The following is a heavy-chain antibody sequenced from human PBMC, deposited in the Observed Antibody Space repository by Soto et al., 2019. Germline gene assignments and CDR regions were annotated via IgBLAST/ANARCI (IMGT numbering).Heavy chain of an antibody. CDR3: ASGPIAFWSGSRNYDYAMDV. Sequence: SETLSLTCTFSRGSIGSSNFYWGWFRLPPGTGLEWIGNIYYRGRAYYNPSLQSRVTISVDTSKKQFSLRRSSVTAADTAVYYCASGPIAFWSGSRNYDYAMDVWGPGTMVTVSS. CDR1: RGSIGSSNFY. J-gene: IGHJ6*02. V-gene: IGHV4-39*01. D-gene: IGHD3-3*01. CDR2: IYYRGRA.